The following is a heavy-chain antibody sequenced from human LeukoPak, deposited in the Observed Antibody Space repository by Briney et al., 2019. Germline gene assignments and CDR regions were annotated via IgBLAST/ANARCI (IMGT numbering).Heavy chain of an antibody. CDR3: ARDLNY. CDR1: GFTVSNNY. CDR2: IDTGVNT. Sequence: GGSLRLSCAASGFTVSNNYMSWVRQAPGKGLEWVSIIDTGVNTYYADSVKGRFTISRDSSKNTLYLQMNSLRAEDTAVYYCARDLNYWGQGTLVTVSS. V-gene: IGHV3-53*01. J-gene: IGHJ4*02.